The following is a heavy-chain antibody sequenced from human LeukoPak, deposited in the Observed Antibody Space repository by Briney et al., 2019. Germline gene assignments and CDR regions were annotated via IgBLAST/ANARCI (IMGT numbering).Heavy chain of an antibody. CDR2: IKQAGTEK. CDR3: ARGQYFSTTYYFDY. V-gene: IGHV3-7*03. J-gene: IGHJ4*02. Sequence: GGSLRLSCEGSAFIFSGHWMNWVRQTPGKGLEWVANIKQAGTEKYYVDSVKGRFTISRDNAKNSLFLQMNSLRAEDTAVYFCARGQYFSTTYYFDYWGQGTLVTVSS. D-gene: IGHD2/OR15-2a*01. CDR1: AFIFSGHW.